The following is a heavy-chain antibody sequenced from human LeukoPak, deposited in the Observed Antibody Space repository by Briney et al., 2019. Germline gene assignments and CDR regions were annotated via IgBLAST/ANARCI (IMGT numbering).Heavy chain of an antibody. Sequence: ESGPTLVKPTQTLTLTCTFSGFSLSTSGVGVGWIRQPPGKALEWLALIYWDDDKRYSPSLKSRLTITKDTSKNQVVLTMTNMDPVDTATYYCAHRGLYCGGDCYWGFDYWGQGTLVTVSS. CDR1: GFSLSTSGVG. CDR2: IYWDDDK. V-gene: IGHV2-5*02. D-gene: IGHD2-21*02. J-gene: IGHJ4*02. CDR3: AHRGLYCGGDCYWGFDY.